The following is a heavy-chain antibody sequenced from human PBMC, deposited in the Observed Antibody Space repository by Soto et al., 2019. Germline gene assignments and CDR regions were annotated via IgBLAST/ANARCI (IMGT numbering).Heavy chain of an antibody. V-gene: IGHV1-18*01. CDR1: GYTFTSYG. J-gene: IGHJ5*02. Sequence: QVQLVQSGAEVKKPGASVKVSCKASGYTFTSYGISWVRQAPGQGLEWMGWISAYNGNTNYAQKLQGRVTMTTDTSTSTAYMELRSLRSDDTAVYYYARVRCTSCYSLSLYNWFDPWGQGTLVTVSS. D-gene: IGHD2-2*01. CDR3: ARVRCTSCYSLSLYNWFDP. CDR2: ISAYNGNT.